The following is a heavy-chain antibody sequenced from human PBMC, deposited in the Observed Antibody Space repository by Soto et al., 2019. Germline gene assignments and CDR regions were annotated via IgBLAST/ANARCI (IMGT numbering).Heavy chain of an antibody. Sequence: GESLKISCKGSGYSFTDYWTGWVRQVPGEGLEWLAMIYPGDSDTRYSPSFQGQVTISADRSITTAYLQWGSLKASDTAMYYCAAYTASSGRHFGYWGQGTLVTV. D-gene: IGHD3-16*01. CDR2: IYPGDSDT. J-gene: IGHJ4*02. CDR3: AAYTASSGRHFGY. CDR1: GYSFTDYW. V-gene: IGHV5-51*01.